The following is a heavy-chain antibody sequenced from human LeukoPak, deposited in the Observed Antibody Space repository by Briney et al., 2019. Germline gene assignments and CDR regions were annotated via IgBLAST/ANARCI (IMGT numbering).Heavy chain of an antibody. CDR2: IYYSGST. CDR1: GGSISSSSYY. D-gene: IGHD3-22*01. Sequence: PSETLSLTCTVSGGSISSSSYYWGWIRQPPGKGLEWIVSIYYSGSTYYNPSLKSRVNISVNTTKKQFPLKLTSVTAADTAVYYCARHLVRSYYDSSGKPQYYFDYWGQGTLVTVSS. J-gene: IGHJ4*02. V-gene: IGHV4-39*01. CDR3: ARHLVRSYYDSSGKPQYYFDY.